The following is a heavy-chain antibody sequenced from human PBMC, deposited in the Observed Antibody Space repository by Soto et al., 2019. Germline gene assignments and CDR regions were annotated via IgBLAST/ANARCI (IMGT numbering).Heavy chain of an antibody. CDR1: GFTFGTYG. CDR3: ARDLQIGTHHHFDL. V-gene: IGHV3-33*01. Sequence: QVQLVESGGGVVQPGRPLKLSCVASGFTFGTYGMHWVRQTPGRGLEWVAFIWYDGSNAVFADFVKGRLTSSRDNSKNTMSLQMDSLRGDDTAVYYCARDLQIGTHHHFDLWGQGTLVTVSS. CDR2: IWYDGSNA. J-gene: IGHJ4*02.